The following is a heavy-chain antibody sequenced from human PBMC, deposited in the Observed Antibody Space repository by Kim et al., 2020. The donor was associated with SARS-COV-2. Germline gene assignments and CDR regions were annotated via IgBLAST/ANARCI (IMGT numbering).Heavy chain of an antibody. V-gene: IGHV1-69*01. J-gene: IGHJ3*02. D-gene: IGHD3-10*01. CDR3: ARAFITPPDAFDI. Sequence: AQEFQGRVTITADESTSTAYRELSSLRSEDTAVYYCARAFITPPDAFDIWGQGTMVTVSS.